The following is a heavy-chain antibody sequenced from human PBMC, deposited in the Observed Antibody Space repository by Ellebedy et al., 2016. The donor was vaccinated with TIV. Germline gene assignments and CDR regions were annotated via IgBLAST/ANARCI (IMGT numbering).Heavy chain of an antibody. CDR3: AKEGESGRPRGMKIPANRRPLDV. J-gene: IGHJ6*04. CDR1: GFPFSSYA. D-gene: IGHD2-2*01. CDR2: IRGGGQT. Sequence: GGSLRLXXAASGFPFSSYAMHWVRQPPGTGLEWVSSIRGGGQTYYADSVKGRFIISRDNPQNTLSLQINSLRGEDAAVYYCAKEGESGRPRGMKIPANRRPLDVWGSGTTVIVSS. V-gene: IGHV3-23*01.